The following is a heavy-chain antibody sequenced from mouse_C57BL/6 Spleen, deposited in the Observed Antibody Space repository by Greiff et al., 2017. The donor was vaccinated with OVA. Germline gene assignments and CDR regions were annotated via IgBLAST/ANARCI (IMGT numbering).Heavy chain of an antibody. CDR3: ASGLYYGYYFDY. V-gene: IGHV1-75*01. D-gene: IGHD1-1*01. J-gene: IGHJ2*01. CDR1: GYTFTDYY. Sequence: QVQLKESGPELVKPGASVKISCKASGYTFTDYYINWVKQRPGQGLEWIGWIFPGSGSTYYNEKFKGKATLTVDKSSSTAYMLLSSLTSEDSAVYFCASGLYYGYYFDYWGQGTTLTVSS. CDR2: IFPGSGST.